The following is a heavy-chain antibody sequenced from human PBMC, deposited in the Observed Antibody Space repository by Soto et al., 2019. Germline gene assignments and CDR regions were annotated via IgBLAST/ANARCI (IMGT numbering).Heavy chain of an antibody. CDR2: IYSGGST. CDR1: GFTVSSNY. D-gene: IGHD2-2*01. J-gene: IGHJ6*03. V-gene: IGHV3-66*04. Sequence: PGGSLRLSCAASGFTVSSNYMSWVRQAPGKGLEWVSVIYSGGSTYYADSVKGRFTISRDNSKNTLYLQMNSLRADDTAVYYCARLYCSSTSCPYSYYYYYMDVWGKGTTVTVSS. CDR3: ARLYCSSTSCPYSYYYYYMDV.